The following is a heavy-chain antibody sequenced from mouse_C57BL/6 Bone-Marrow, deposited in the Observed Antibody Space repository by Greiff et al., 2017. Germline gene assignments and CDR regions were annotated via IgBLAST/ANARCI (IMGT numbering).Heavy chain of an antibody. CDR3: ARENRSWYFDV. CDR2: INYDGSST. Sequence: EVKLVESEGGLVQPGSSMKLSCTASGFTFSDYYMAWVRQVPEKGLEWVANINYDGSSTYYLDSLKSRFIISRDNAKNILYLQMSSLKSEDTATYYCARENRSWYFDVWGKGTTVTVSS. J-gene: IGHJ1*03. V-gene: IGHV5-16*01. CDR1: GFTFSDYY.